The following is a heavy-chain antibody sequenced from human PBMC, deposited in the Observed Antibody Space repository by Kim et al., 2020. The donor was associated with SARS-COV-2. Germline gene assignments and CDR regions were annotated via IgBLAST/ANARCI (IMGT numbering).Heavy chain of an antibody. V-gene: IGHV3-30*01. J-gene: IGHJ5*01. Sequence: VKGRFTITRDNSKSMLYLEMNSLTTEDTAVYFCARSRYCSGGTCYAGDSWGQGTLVTVSS. CDR3: ARSRYCSGGTCYAGDS. D-gene: IGHD2-15*01.